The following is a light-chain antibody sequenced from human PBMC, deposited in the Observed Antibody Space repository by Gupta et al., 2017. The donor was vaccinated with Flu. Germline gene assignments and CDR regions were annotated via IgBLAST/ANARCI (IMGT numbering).Light chain of an antibody. Sequence: QMTQSPSTLSASVGDRVTITCRASQSISSWLAWYQQKPGKAPKLLIYKASSLESGVTSRFSGSGSGTECTLTISSLQPDDCATYYCQSRTFGQGTKVEIK. CDR2: KAS. V-gene: IGKV1-5*03. CDR3: QSRT. J-gene: IGKJ1*01. CDR1: QSISSW.